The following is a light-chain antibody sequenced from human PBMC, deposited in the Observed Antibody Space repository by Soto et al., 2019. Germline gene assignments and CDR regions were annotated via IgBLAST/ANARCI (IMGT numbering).Light chain of an antibody. J-gene: IGKJ1*01. Sequence: EIVLTQSPGTLSLSPGERATLSCRASQSVGSSYLAWYLQKPGQAPRLLIYGASDRATGIPDRFSGSGSGTDFTLIISRLEPEDFAVYYCQQYGNSPWTFGQGTKVDNK. CDR2: GAS. V-gene: IGKV3-20*01. CDR1: QSVGSSY. CDR3: QQYGNSPWT.